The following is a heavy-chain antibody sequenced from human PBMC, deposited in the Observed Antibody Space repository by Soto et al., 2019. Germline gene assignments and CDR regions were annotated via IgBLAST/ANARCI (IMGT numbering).Heavy chain of an antibody. CDR1: GGSISSGGYY. Sequence: PSETLSLTCTVSGGSISSGGYYWSWVRQHPGKGLEWIGYIYYSGSTYYNPSLKSRVTISVDTSKNQFSLKLSSVTAADTAVYYCARGLYNWNDAYNNWFDPWGQGTLVTVS. D-gene: IGHD1-1*01. CDR3: ARGLYNWNDAYNNWFDP. CDR2: IYYSGST. J-gene: IGHJ5*02. V-gene: IGHV4-31*03.